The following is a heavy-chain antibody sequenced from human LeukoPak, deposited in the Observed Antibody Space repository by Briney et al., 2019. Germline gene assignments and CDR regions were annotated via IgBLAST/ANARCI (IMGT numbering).Heavy chain of an antibody. CDR3: AIDQNTFGGVIGLFDY. Sequence: GGSLRLSCAASGFTFSSYAMSWVRQAPGKGLEWVSAISGSGGSTYYADSVKGRFTISRDNSKNTLYLQMNSLRAEDTAVYYCAIDQNTFGGVIGLFDYWGQGTLVTVSS. D-gene: IGHD3-16*02. CDR1: GFTFSSYA. J-gene: IGHJ4*02. V-gene: IGHV3-23*01. CDR2: ISGSGGST.